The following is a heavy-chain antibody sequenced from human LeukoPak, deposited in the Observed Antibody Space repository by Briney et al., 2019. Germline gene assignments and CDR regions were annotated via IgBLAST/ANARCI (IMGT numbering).Heavy chain of an antibody. V-gene: IGHV4-34*01. Sequence: SETLSLTCAVYGGSFSGYHWSWIRQPPGKGLEWIGEINHSGSTNYNPSLKSRVTISVDTSKNQFSLKLSSVTAADTAVYYCARGRGAARPGYYYYYMDVWGKGTTVTVSS. J-gene: IGHJ6*03. CDR1: GGSFSGYH. CDR3: ARGRGAARPGYYYYYMDV. D-gene: IGHD6-6*01. CDR2: INHSGST.